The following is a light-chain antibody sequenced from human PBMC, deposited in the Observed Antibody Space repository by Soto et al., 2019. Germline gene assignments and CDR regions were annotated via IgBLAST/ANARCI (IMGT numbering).Light chain of an antibody. CDR3: QQYANYPRT. J-gene: IGKJ2*01. Sequence: EIVLTQSPGTLSVSPGETATLSCRASQTITSRYLSWFQQKPGQAPRLLIYGASNSANGIPDRFSGSGSGTDFTLTISRQETEDVSVYYCQQYANYPRTFGHGPRLEIK. CDR2: GAS. CDR1: QTITSRY. V-gene: IGKV3-20*01.